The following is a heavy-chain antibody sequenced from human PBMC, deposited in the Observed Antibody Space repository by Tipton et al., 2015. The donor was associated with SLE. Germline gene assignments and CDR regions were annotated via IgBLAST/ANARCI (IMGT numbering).Heavy chain of an antibody. J-gene: IGHJ4*02. V-gene: IGHV3-7*01. Sequence: GSLRLSCVASGFSFSNYWMGWVRQAPGKGPEWVANIKQDGSDKYYVDSVKGRFTISRDNSKNSLFLHMSNLGAEDTAVYYCSREGDYWGQGMLVTVSS. CDR1: GFSFSNYW. CDR2: IKQDGSDK. CDR3: SREGDY.